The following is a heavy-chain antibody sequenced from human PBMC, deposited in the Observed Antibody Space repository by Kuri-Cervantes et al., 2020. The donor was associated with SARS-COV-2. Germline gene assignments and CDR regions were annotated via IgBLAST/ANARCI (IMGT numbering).Heavy chain of an antibody. CDR3: ARRVISYWYFDL. Sequence: GESLKISCAASGFTVSSNYMSWVRQAPGKGLEWVSVIYSGGSTYYADSVKGRFTISRDNSKKPLDLQMNSLRAEDTAVYYCARRVISYWYFDLWGRGTLVTVSS. D-gene: IGHD3-16*02. V-gene: IGHV3-53*01. CDR2: IYSGGST. CDR1: GFTVSSNY. J-gene: IGHJ2*01.